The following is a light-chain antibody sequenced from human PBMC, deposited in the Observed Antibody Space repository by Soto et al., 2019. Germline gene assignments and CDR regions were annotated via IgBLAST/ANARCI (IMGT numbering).Light chain of an antibody. CDR1: SSNIGSNT. J-gene: IGLJ1*01. CDR2: SNN. Sequence: QSVLTQPPSASGTPGQRVTISCSGSSSNIGSNTVNWYQQLPGTAPKLLIYSNNQRPSGVPDRFSGSKSGNTASLTISGLQAEDEADYYCSSYTSSSTLPYVFGTGTKVTVL. CDR3: SSYTSSSTLPYV. V-gene: IGLV1-44*01.